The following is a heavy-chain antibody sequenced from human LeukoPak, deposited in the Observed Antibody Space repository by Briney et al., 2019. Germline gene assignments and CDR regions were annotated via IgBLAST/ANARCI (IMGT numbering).Heavy chain of an antibody. J-gene: IGHJ6*03. D-gene: IGHD5-18*01. CDR1: GYTFTNYH. Sequence: ASVKVSCKASGYTFTNYHMNWVRQAPGQGLEWMGIINPSGGSTTNAQKFQGRVIMTRDMSTSTVYMELSSLRSEDTAVYYCARTEESGYSYGYFGYYYYMDVWGKGTTVTVSS. CDR2: INPSGGST. V-gene: IGHV1-46*01. CDR3: ARTEESGYSYGYFGYYYYMDV.